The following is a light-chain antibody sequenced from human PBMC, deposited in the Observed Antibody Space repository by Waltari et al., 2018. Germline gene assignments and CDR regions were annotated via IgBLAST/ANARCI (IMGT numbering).Light chain of an antibody. Sequence: QSVLTQPPSVSAAPGQRVTISCSCGTSTIGTNSVSWYQQLPGTAPKLLIYDSDERPSGIPDRFSASTSGTSATLGISGLQTGDEADYYCETWDSSLSAAVFGGGTQLTVL. CDR1: TSTIGTNS. V-gene: IGLV1-51*01. CDR3: ETWDSSLSAAV. J-gene: IGLJ7*01. CDR2: DSD.